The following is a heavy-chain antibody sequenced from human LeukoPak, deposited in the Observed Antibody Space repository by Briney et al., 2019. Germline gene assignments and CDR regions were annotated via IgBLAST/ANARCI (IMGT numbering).Heavy chain of an antibody. Sequence: GGSLRLSCAASGFTFSSYWMSWVRQAPGKGLEWVANIKQDGSEKYYVDSVKGRFTISRDNAKNSLYLQMNSLRAEDTAVYYCARAIYYDSSGYDFGYWGQGTLVTVSS. CDR2: IKQDGSEK. D-gene: IGHD3-22*01. CDR3: ARAIYYDSSGYDFGY. CDR1: GFTFSSYW. J-gene: IGHJ4*02. V-gene: IGHV3-7*01.